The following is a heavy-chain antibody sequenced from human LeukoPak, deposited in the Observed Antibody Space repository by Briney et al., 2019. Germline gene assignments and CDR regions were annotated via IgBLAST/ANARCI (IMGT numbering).Heavy chain of an antibody. CDR3: ARDRHRITEGFDY. V-gene: IGHV3-30*04. J-gene: IGHJ4*02. CDR1: GFTFSSYA. CDR2: ISYDGSNK. D-gene: IGHD3-16*01. Sequence: SLRPSCAASGFTFSSYAMHWVRQAPGKGLEWVAVISYDGSNKYYADSVKGRFTISRDNSKNTLYLQMNSLRAEDTAVYYCARDRHRITEGFDYWGQGTLVTVSS.